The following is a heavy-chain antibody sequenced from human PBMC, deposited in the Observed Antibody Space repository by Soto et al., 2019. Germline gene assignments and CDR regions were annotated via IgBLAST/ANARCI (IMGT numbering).Heavy chain of an antibody. D-gene: IGHD2-8*01. Sequence: QVQLVQSGAEMKQPGASVKVSCKTSGYAFSGYRLSWVRQGPGQGLEWMGWISGYNGNTDYAQKFQGRVTMTTDTSTSTAYMELRSLRPDDTAVYYCARDLGPPNWFDSWGQGTLVTVSS. CDR1: GYAFSGYR. J-gene: IGHJ5*01. CDR3: ARDLGPPNWFDS. V-gene: IGHV1-18*01. CDR2: ISGYNGNT.